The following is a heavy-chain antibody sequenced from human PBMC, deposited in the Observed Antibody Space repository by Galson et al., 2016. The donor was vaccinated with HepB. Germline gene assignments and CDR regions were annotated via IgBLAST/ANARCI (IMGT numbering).Heavy chain of an antibody. V-gene: IGHV1-69*06. D-gene: IGHD1-7*01. Sequence: SVKVSCKASGGTFSSYAITWVRQAPGQGLEWMGVIIPIFGTRDYAQKFQGRVTITADKSTSTAYMELSSLRSEDTAVYYCASSRRELRYNYYYYMDVWGKGTTVTVSS. CDR3: ASSRRELRYNYYYYMDV. J-gene: IGHJ6*03. CDR2: IIPIFGTR. CDR1: GGTFSSYA.